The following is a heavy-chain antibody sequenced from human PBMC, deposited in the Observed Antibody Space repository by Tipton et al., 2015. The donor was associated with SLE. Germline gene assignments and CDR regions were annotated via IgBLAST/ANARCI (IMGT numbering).Heavy chain of an antibody. J-gene: IGHJ5*02. CDR3: ASRSRVAAGIVP. D-gene: IGHD6-13*01. V-gene: IGHV4-34*01. CDR2: INHSGNT. CDR1: GGSFSGYY. Sequence: GLVKPSETLSLTCAAYGGSFSGYYWSWIRQPPGKGLEWIGEINHSGNTNYNPSLKSRVTISVDTSKNQFSLKLSSVTAADTAVYYCASRSRVAAGIVPWGQGTLVTVSS.